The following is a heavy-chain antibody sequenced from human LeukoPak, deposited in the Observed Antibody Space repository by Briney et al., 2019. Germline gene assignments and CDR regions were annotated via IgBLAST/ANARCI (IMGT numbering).Heavy chain of an antibody. J-gene: IGHJ4*02. Sequence: GGSLRLSCAASGFIFSTYGMSWVRQAPGKGLEWVSSISSSSSYIYYADSVKGRFTISRDNAKNSLYLQMNSLRAEDTAVYYCARESYGGNAFDYWGQGTLVTVSS. CDR1: GFIFSTYG. CDR3: ARESYGGNAFDY. D-gene: IGHD4-23*01. CDR2: ISSSSSYI. V-gene: IGHV3-21*01.